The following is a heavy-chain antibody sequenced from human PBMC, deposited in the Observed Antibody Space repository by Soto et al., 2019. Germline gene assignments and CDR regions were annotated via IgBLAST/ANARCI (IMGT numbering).Heavy chain of an antibody. CDR1: GYSFTSYW. V-gene: IGHV5-10-1*01. D-gene: IGHD6-6*01. CDR3: ARYSSSSGYYYYYGMDV. J-gene: IGHJ6*02. CDR2: IDPSDSYT. Sequence: GESLKISCKGSGYSFTSYWISWVRQMPGKGLEWMGRIDPSDSYTNYSPSLQGHVTISADKSISTAYLQWSSLKASDTAMYYCARYSSSSGYYYYYGMDVWGQGTTVTVSS.